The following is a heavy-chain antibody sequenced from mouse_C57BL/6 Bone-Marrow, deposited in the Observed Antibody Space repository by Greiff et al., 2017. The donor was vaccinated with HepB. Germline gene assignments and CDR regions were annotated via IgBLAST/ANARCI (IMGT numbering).Heavy chain of an antibody. CDR2: ITPNNGGT. CDR3: VTTHYYGSSYFDY. CDR1: GYTFTDYN. Sequence: EVQLQQSGPELVKPGASVKIPCKASGYTFTDYNMDWVKQSHGKSLEWIGDITPNNGGTIYNQKFKGKATLTVDKSSSTAYLELRSLTSEDTAVYYCVTTHYYGSSYFDYCGQGTTLTVSS. V-gene: IGHV1-18*01. J-gene: IGHJ2*01. D-gene: IGHD1-1*01.